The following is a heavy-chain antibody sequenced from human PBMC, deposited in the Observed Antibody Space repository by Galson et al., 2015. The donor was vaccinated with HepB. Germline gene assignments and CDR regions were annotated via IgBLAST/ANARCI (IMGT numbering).Heavy chain of an antibody. D-gene: IGHD2-21*01. Sequence: LSLTCTVSGGSISSSRYYWGWVRQPPGKGLEWIGTIYYSGSTYYNPSLKSRVIISVDTSKNQFSLKLSSVTAADTAVYYCARLVRSTDNWFDPWGQGTLVTVSS. J-gene: IGHJ5*02. CDR2: IYYSGST. V-gene: IGHV4-39*01. CDR3: ARLVRSTDNWFDP. CDR1: GGSISSSRYY.